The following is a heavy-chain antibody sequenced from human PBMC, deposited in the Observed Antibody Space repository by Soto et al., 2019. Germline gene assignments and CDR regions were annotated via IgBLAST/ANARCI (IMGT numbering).Heavy chain of an antibody. CDR1: GYTFTSYG. CDR3: ARDPSGWDILYFDY. J-gene: IGHJ4*01. V-gene: IGHV1-18*01. Sequence: QVQLVQSGAEVKKPGASVKVSCKASGYTFTSYGISWVRQAPGQGLEWMGRISAYNDNTNYTLKLQGRVTMTTDTTTSTAFMELRSLRSDDTAVYYCARDPSGWDILYFDYWGHGTLVTVSS. D-gene: IGHD1-26*01. CDR2: ISAYNDNT.